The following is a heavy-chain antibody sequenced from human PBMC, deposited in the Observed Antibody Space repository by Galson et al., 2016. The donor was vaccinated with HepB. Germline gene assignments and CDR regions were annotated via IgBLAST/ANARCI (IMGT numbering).Heavy chain of an antibody. D-gene: IGHD2-15*01. Sequence: SLRLSCAASGFTFNNYGMHWVRQAPGKGLEWVAIISYDGRNKYYANSVKGRFTISRDNSKNTLYLQMNSLRAEDTAAYYCAKQFRSSGGSSSLHVWGQGTTVTVSS. V-gene: IGHV3-30*18. CDR2: ISYDGRNK. CDR3: AKQFRSSGGSSSLHV. J-gene: IGHJ6*02. CDR1: GFTFNNYG.